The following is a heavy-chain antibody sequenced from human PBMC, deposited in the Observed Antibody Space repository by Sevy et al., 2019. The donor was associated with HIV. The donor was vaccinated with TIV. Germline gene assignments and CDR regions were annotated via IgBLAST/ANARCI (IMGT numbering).Heavy chain of an antibody. Sequence: ASVKVSCKASGYTFSSYGISWVRQAPGQGLEWMGWISDYNGYTNYAHKFQGRVTMSTETSTRTAYMELRSMRSDDTAVYFCAREGYYYRSGTYRPPNYYGMDVWGQGTAVTVSS. V-gene: IGHV1-18*01. D-gene: IGHD3-10*01. CDR3: AREGYYYRSGTYRPPNYYGMDV. CDR1: GYTFSSYG. CDR2: ISDYNGYT. J-gene: IGHJ6*02.